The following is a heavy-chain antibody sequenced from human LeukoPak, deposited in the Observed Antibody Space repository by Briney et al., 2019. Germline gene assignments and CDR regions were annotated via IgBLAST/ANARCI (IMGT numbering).Heavy chain of an antibody. J-gene: IGHJ5*02. CDR2: IKQDGSET. CDR1: GFTFSSYS. D-gene: IGHD1-1*01. Sequence: HAGGSLRLSCAASGFTFSSYSMSWVRQAPGKGLEWVANIKQDGSETYYVDSVKGRFTISRDNAKNSLYLQMNSLRAEDTAVYYCARIGRLERRFGWFDPWGQGTLVTVSS. CDR3: ARIGRLERRFGWFDP. V-gene: IGHV3-7*01.